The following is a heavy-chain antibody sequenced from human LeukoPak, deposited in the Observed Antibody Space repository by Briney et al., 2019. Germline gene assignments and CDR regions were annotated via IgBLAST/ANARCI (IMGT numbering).Heavy chain of an antibody. V-gene: IGHV3-23*01. Sequence: GGSLRLSCAASGFTFSSYAMSWVRQAPGKGLEWVSAISGSGGSTYYADSVKGRFTICRDNSKHTLYLKMNSLRAEDTAVYYCAKGIAVAGHDAFDTWGQETTVTVSS. CDR1: GFTFSSYA. CDR2: ISGSGGST. D-gene: IGHD6-19*01. J-gene: IGHJ3*02. CDR3: AKGIAVAGHDAFDT.